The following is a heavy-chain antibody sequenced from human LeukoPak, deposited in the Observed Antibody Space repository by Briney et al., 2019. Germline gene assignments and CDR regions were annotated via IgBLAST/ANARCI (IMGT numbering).Heavy chain of an antibody. CDR1: GGSISSYY. V-gene: IGHV4-59*01. CDR2: IYCSGST. CDR3: ARDVGYCSSTSCYWRTATNNWFDP. Sequence: SETLSLTCTVSGGSISSYYWSWIRQPPGKGLEWIGYIYCSGSTNYNPSLKSRVTISVDTSKNQFSLKLSSVTAADTAVYYCARDVGYCSSTSCYWRTATNNWFDPWGQGTLVTVSS. J-gene: IGHJ5*02. D-gene: IGHD2-2*01.